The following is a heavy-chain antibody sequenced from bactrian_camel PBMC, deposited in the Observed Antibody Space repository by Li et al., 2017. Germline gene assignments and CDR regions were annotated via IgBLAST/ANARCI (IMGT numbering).Heavy chain of an antibody. CDR2: ILDRNGGT. V-gene: IGHV3S1*01. CDR1: DYSFSRYW. D-gene: IGHD6*01. Sequence: QVQLVESGGGLVQPGGSLVLSCAASDYSFSRYWAWFRQAPGREREGVAILDRNGGTRYEDSVRGRFTISRDNAKNTVYLQMNSLKSEDTALYYCAVGYGGTWWSDFGYWGQGTQVTVS. J-gene: IGHJ6*01. CDR3: AVGYGGTWWSDFGY.